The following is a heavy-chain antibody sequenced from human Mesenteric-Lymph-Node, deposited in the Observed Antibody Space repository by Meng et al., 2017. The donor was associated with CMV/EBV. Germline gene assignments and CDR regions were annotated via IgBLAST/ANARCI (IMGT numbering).Heavy chain of an antibody. CDR3: ARDNVNPEGFDP. CDR2: INPNSGVS. J-gene: IGHJ5*02. D-gene: IGHD2/OR15-2a*01. CDR1: GYTFTDFY. V-gene: IGHV1-2*06. Sequence: QVQLVQSRADVGKPVASVRVSCKASGYTFTDFYIHWVRQAPGQGLEWMGRINPNSGVSNSAQNFQGRVTMTRDTSISTAYMELGRLTSDDTAVYYCARDNVNPEGFDPWGQGTLVTVSS.